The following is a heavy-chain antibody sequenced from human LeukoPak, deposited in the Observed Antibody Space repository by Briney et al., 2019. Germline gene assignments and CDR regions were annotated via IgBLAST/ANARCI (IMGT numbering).Heavy chain of an antibody. V-gene: IGHV1-69*05. CDR2: IMPLFGTA. Sequence: SVKVSCKTSGGTFNNSAISWVRQAPGQGLEWLGGIMPLFGTAGYAQKFQGRVTITMDESTRTVYLELTSLTSDDTAVYYCARDVHGDYGSGWFDPWGQGTLVSVSS. D-gene: IGHD4-17*01. CDR1: GGTFNNSA. CDR3: ARDVHGDYGSGWFDP. J-gene: IGHJ5*02.